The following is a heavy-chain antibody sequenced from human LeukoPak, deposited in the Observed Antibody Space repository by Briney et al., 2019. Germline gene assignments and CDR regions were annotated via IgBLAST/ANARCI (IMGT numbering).Heavy chain of an antibody. CDR1: GFTFSSYA. CDR2: ISHDGSNK. CDR3: ARDVRNNWNQVFDY. Sequence: LTGGSLRLSCAASGFTFSSYAMHWVRQAPGKGLEWVAVISHDGSNKYYADSVKGRFTISRDNSKNTLYLQMNSLRAEDTAVYYCARDVRNNWNQVFDYWGQGTLVTVSS. J-gene: IGHJ4*02. V-gene: IGHV3-30*01. D-gene: IGHD1-1*01.